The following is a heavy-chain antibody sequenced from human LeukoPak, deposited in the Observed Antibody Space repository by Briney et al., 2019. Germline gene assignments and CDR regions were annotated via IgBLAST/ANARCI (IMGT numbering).Heavy chain of an antibody. Sequence: SETLSLTCTVSGGSISSYYWTWIRQPPGKGLEWIGYIYYSGRTNYSPSLKTRVTISLDTSKNQFSLKLSSVTAADTAVYYCARGRDYYDSSGLNWFDPWGQGTLVTVSS. CDR2: IYYSGRT. V-gene: IGHV4-59*01. CDR3: ARGRDYYDSSGLNWFDP. CDR1: GGSISSYY. J-gene: IGHJ5*02. D-gene: IGHD3-22*01.